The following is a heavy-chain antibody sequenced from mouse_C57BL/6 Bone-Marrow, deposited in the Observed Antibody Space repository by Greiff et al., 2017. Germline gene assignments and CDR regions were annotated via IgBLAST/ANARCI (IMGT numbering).Heavy chain of an antibody. CDR2: INYDGSST. CDR1: GFTFSDYY. V-gene: IGHV5-16*01. Sequence: EVHLVESEGGLVQPGSSLTLSCTASGFTFSDYYMAWVRQVPETGLEWVANINYDGSSTYYLASLTSRFIFSSDTAKNILYLQMSSLKSKDTATYYCAREVTTVVAPVCDYWGQGTTLTVSS. J-gene: IGHJ2*01. D-gene: IGHD1-1*01. CDR3: AREVTTVVAPVCDY.